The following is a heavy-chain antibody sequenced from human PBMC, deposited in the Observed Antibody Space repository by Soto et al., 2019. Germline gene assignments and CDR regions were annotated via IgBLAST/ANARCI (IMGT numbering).Heavy chain of an antibody. CDR3: ARKYSSSHHFDY. Sequence: ETLSLTCTVSGGSISTYYWSWIRRPPEKELEWIGYIYYSGTTNYNPSLKSRVTISVDTSKNQFSLKLSSVTAADTAVYYCARKYSSSHHFDYWGQGTLVTVSS. V-gene: IGHV4-59*01. CDR1: GGSISTYY. J-gene: IGHJ4*02. CDR2: IYYSGTT. D-gene: IGHD6-13*01.